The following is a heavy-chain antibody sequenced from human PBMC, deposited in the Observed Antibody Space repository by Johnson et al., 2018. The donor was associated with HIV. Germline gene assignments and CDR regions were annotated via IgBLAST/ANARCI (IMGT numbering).Heavy chain of an antibody. D-gene: IGHD6-6*01. CDR3: ARDGAQLADAFDS. J-gene: IGHJ3*02. CDR2: ISYDGINK. CDR1: GFTFSSYA. Sequence: QVQLVESGGGVVQPGRSLRLSCAASGFTFSSYAMHWVRQAPGKGLEWVAVISYDGINKYYADSVKGRFTISRDNSKNTLYLQMNSLRAEDTAVYYCARDGAQLADAFDSWGQGTMVAVSS. V-gene: IGHV3-30*04.